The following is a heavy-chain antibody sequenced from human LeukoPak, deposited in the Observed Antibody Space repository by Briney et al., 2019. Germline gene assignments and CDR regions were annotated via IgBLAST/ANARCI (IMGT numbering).Heavy chain of an antibody. D-gene: IGHD5-12*01. V-gene: IGHV4-59*01. Sequence: SSETLSLTCAVSGGSISTYYWNWIRQSPGKGLEWIGFLFDTGTTNYNPSLKSRVTISVDTSKNQFSLKLSSVTAADTAVYYCARGIRRGNRSGYDYFGYWGQGTLVTVSS. CDR3: ARGIRRGNRSGYDYFGY. CDR1: GGSISTYY. CDR2: LFDTGTT. J-gene: IGHJ4*02.